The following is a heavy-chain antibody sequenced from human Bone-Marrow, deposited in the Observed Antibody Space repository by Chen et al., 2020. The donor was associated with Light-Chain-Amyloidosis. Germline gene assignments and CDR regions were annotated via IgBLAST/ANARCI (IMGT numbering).Heavy chain of an antibody. CDR1: GFSFSSYA. V-gene: IGHV3-23*04. J-gene: IGHJ3*02. CDR2: ISGSGGSS. D-gene: IGHD3-9*01. CDR3: AKDISYDDILPDYPADAFDI. Sequence: EVQLVESGGGLVQPGGSLRLSCAASGFSFSSYAMRWVRQAPGKGLEWVSGISGSGGSSYYVDSVKGRLTISRDNCKNTLYVQMYSLRDEDTAVYYCAKDISYDDILPDYPADAFDIWGQGTMVTVSS.